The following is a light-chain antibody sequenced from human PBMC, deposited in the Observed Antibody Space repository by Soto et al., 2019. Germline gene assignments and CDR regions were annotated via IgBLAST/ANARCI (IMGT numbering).Light chain of an antibody. CDR2: ASS. Sequence: DIHMTQSPSSLSASLLYIVTITCRTSQSVSIYVNWYQQKPGKAPILLIYASSSLQSGVPSRFSGSGSGTDFTLTISSLEPEDFATYYCQQSYSTPTFGQGTKV. V-gene: IGKV1-39*01. CDR1: QSVSIY. J-gene: IGKJ2*01. CDR3: QQSYSTPT.